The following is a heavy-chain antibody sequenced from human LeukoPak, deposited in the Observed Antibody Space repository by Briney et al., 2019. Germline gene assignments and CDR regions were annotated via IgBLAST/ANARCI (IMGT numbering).Heavy chain of an antibody. CDR1: GFTFGGYA. V-gene: IGHV3-49*04. D-gene: IGHD1-26*01. J-gene: IGHJ6*02. CDR2: IRGKAYGGTT. CDR3: SSDGSGIHYGMDV. Sequence: GRSLRLSCTASGFTFGGYAMSWVRQAPGKGLEWVGFIRGKAYGGTTEYAASVRGRFTISRDDSKSIAYLQVNSLKTEDTAVYYCSSDGSGIHYGMDVWGQGTTVTVSS.